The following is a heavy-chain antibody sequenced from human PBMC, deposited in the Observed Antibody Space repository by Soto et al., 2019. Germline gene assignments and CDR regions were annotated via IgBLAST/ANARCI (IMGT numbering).Heavy chain of an antibody. Sequence: SETLSRTCTVSGGSISSADYYWSWVRQPPGKGLEWIGYIYYSGSTFFNPSLKSRVTISKDTSRNQFSLRLNSVTAADTAVYYCARAIVVTIGGMDVWGQGTTGTVSS. CDR2: IYYSGST. D-gene: IGHD5-12*01. V-gene: IGHV4-30-4*01. CDR1: GGSISSADYY. CDR3: ARAIVVTIGGMDV. J-gene: IGHJ6*02.